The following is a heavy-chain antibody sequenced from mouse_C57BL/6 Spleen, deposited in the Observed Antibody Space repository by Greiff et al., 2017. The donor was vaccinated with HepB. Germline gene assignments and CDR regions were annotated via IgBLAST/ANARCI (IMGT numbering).Heavy chain of an antibody. CDR3: ARSDYGSNY. D-gene: IGHD1-1*01. J-gene: IGHJ2*01. Sequence: VKLQQPGAELVMPGASVKLSCKASGYTFTSYWMHWVKQRPGQGLEWIGEIDPSDSYTNYNQKFKGKSTLTVDKSSSTAYMQLSSLTSEDSAVYYCARSDYGSNYWGQGTTLTVSS. CDR1: GYTFTSYW. V-gene: IGHV1-69*01. CDR2: IDPSDSYT.